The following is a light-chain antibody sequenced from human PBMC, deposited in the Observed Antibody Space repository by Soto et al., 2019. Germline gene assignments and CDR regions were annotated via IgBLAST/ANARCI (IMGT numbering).Light chain of an antibody. Sequence: DIQMTQSPSTLSASVGDRVTITCRASQSISTWLAWYQLKPGKAPKVLIYDASSLESEVPSRFSGSGSGTEFTLTISSLQPDDSATYYCQQYNSYSTFGQGTKVEI. CDR3: QQYNSYST. CDR2: DAS. CDR1: QSISTW. V-gene: IGKV1-5*01. J-gene: IGKJ1*01.